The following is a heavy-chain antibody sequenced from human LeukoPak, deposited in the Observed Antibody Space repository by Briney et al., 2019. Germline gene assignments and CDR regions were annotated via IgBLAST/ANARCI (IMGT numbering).Heavy chain of an antibody. CDR2: IKSKTDGGTT. D-gene: IGHD2-21*02. Sequence: GGSLRLSCAASGFTFSNAWMSWVRQAPGKGLEWVGRIKSKTDGGTTDYAAPVKGRFTISRDDSKNTLYLQMNSLKTEDTAVYYCTTPCGGDCYPNDYWGQGTLVTVSS. CDR3: TTPCGGDCYPNDY. CDR1: GFTFSNAW. V-gene: IGHV3-15*01. J-gene: IGHJ4*02.